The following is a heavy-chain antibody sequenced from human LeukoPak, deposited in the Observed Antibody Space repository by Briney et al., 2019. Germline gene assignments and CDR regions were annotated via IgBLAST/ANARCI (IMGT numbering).Heavy chain of an antibody. CDR3: AAQGTLTGAYDP. J-gene: IGHJ5*02. D-gene: IGHD1-20*01. CDR2: ISGSGGGT. Sequence: GGSLRLSCAASGFTFSTFAMSWVRQAPGKGLEWVSAISGSGGGTYYADSVKGRLTISRDNSKNTLYLQMSSLRAEDTAVYYCAAQGTLTGAYDPWGQGTLVTVSS. V-gene: IGHV3-23*01. CDR1: GFTFSTFA.